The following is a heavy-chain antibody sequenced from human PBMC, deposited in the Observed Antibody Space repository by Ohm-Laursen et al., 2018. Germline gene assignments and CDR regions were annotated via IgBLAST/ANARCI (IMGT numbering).Heavy chain of an antibody. Sequence: SLRLSCAASGFTLSSYWMSWVRQAPGKGLEWVANIKQDGSEEYYVESVRGRFTTSRDNSKNTLYLQMNSLRAEDTAVYFCAVLELLRYYYYYDMDVWGQGTTVTVSS. D-gene: IGHD3-3*01. CDR3: AVLELLRYYYYYDMDV. CDR2: IKQDGSEE. CDR1: GFTLSSYW. J-gene: IGHJ6*02. V-gene: IGHV3-7*03.